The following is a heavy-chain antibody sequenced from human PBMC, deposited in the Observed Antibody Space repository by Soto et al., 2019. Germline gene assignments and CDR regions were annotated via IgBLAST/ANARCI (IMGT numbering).Heavy chain of an antibody. V-gene: IGHV3-49*03. J-gene: IGHJ5*02. CDR3: TRIYCSSTSCYRGFDP. CDR1: GFTFGDYA. D-gene: IGHD2-2*01. Sequence: LRLSCTASGFTFGDYAMSWFRQAPGKGLEWVGFIRSKAYGGTTEYAASVKGRFTISRDDSKSIAYLQMNSLKTEDTAVYYCTRIYCSSTSCYRGFDPWGQGTLVTVSS. CDR2: IRSKAYGGTT.